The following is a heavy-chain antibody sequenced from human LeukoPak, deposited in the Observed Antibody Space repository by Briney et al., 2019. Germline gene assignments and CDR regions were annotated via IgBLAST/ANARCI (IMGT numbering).Heavy chain of an antibody. CDR2: INPNSGGT. J-gene: IGHJ4*02. CDR1: RYTFTEYY. V-gene: IGHV1-2*06. D-gene: IGHD2-15*01. CDR3: ARENTLDN. Sequence: ASVKVSCKASRYTFTEYYIHWVRQAPGQGLEWMGRINPNSGGTNYAQKFQGRVTMTRDTSISTAYMELSSLRSDDTAVYHCARENTLDNWGQGTLVTVSS.